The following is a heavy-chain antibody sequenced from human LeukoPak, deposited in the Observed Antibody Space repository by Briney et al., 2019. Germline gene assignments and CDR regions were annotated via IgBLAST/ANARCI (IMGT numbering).Heavy chain of an antibody. Sequence: SETLSLTCTVSGGSISSGGYYWSWIRQHPRKGLKWIGYVYYSGTYYSPSLNSRVTISIDTSKNQFSLKLSSVTAADTAVYYCAREHSSSSWFDPWGQGTLVTVSS. J-gene: IGHJ5*02. CDR2: VYYSGT. D-gene: IGHD6-13*01. CDR1: GGSISSGGYY. V-gene: IGHV4-31*03. CDR3: AREHSSSSWFDP.